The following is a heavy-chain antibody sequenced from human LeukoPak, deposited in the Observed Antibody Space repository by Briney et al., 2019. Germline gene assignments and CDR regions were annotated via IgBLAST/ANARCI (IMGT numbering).Heavy chain of an antibody. J-gene: IGHJ1*01. CDR1: GYAFSSHP. V-gene: IGHV1-18*01. CDR2: ISAYSGNT. Sequence: GASVKVSCKASGYAFSSHPVTWVRQATGQGLEWMGWISAYSGNTSYAQRFQGRVTMSTETSTNTAYMELTSLRSDDTAIYFCARGSSSQYFRYWGQGTLVTVSS. D-gene: IGHD3-3*01. CDR3: ARGSSSQYFRY.